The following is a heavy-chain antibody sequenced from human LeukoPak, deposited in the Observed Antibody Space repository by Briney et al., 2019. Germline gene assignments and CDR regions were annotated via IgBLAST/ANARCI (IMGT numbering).Heavy chain of an antibody. CDR1: GFTVSSHA. J-gene: IGHJ4*02. CDR3: AKSGSRADPPIDS. D-gene: IGHD1-26*01. Sequence: GGSLRLSCAASGFTVSSHAMSWVRQAPGKGLEWVSAISGSGGSTYYADSVRGRFTISRANSKNTLYLQMNSRRDEDTAVYYCAKSGSRADPPIDSWGQGTLVTVSS. CDR2: ISGSGGST. V-gene: IGHV3-23*01.